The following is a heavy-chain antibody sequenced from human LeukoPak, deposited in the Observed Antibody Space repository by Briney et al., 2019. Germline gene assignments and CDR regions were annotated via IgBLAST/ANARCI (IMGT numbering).Heavy chain of an antibody. D-gene: IGHD5-18*01. J-gene: IGHJ6*02. V-gene: IGHV3-7*01. CDR2: IKQDGSEK. Sequence: GGSLRLSCAASGFTFRSYWMNWVRQAPGKGLEWVANIKQDGSEKYYVDSVKGRFTISRDNAENSLYLQMNSLRAEDTAVYYCAKDRSYGYRPYYYGMDVWGQGTTVTVSS. CDR3: AKDRSYGYRPYYYGMDV. CDR1: GFTFRSYW.